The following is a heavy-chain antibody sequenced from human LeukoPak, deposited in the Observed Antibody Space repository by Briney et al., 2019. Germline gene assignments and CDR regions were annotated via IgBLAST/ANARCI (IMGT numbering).Heavy chain of an antibody. CDR2: INPNSGGT. J-gene: IGHJ5*02. CDR1: GYTFTGYY. Sequence: GASVKVSCKASGYTFTGYYMHWVRQAPGQGLEWMGWINPNSGGTNYAQKFQGRVTMTRDTSISTAYMELSRLRSDDTAVYYCARDGHGQGYCSGGSCIDHSNWFDPWGQGTLVTVSS. CDR3: ARDGHGQGYCSGGSCIDHSNWFDP. D-gene: IGHD2-15*01. V-gene: IGHV1-2*02.